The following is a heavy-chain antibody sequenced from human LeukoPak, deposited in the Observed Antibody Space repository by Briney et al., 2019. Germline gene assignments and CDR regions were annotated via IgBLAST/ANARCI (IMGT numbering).Heavy chain of an antibody. CDR2: MYSGGAT. J-gene: IGHJ6*02. Sequence: GGSLRLSCAASGFSVSSNYMSWVRQAPGKGLEWVSVMYSGGATHYGNSVRGRFTISRDNSKNTLYLQMNSLRAEDTAVYYCAREVVTGLLYYYYGMDVWGQGTTVTVSS. D-gene: IGHD2-21*02. CDR1: GFSVSSNY. V-gene: IGHV3-53*05. CDR3: AREVVTGLLYYYYGMDV.